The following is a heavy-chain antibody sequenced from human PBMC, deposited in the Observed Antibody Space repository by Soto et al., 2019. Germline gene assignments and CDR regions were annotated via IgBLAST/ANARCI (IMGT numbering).Heavy chain of an antibody. Sequence: PGGSLRLSCAASGFTFSNAWMNWVRQAPGKGLEWVGRIKSKTDGGTTDYAAPVKGRFTISRDDSKNTLYLQMNSLKTEDTAVYYCTTGFYYYDSSGLEYYFDYWGQGTLVTVSS. V-gene: IGHV3-15*07. CDR2: IKSKTDGGTT. CDR3: TTGFYYYDSSGLEYYFDY. J-gene: IGHJ4*02. D-gene: IGHD3-22*01. CDR1: GFTFSNAW.